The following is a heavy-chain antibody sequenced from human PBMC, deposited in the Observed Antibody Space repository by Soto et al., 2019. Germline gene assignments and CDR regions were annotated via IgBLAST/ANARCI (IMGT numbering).Heavy chain of an antibody. CDR2: INPNSGGT. CDR3: ARDARGDEAPMDY. J-gene: IGHJ4*02. CDR1: GYTFTGYY. D-gene: IGHD3-10*01. Sequence: QVQLVQSGAEAKKPGASVKVSCKASGYTFTGYYMHWVRQAPGQGLEWMGWINPNSGGTNYAQKFQGWDTMTRDTSISTAYMELSRLRSDDTAVYYCARDARGDEAPMDYWGQGTLVTVSS. V-gene: IGHV1-2*04.